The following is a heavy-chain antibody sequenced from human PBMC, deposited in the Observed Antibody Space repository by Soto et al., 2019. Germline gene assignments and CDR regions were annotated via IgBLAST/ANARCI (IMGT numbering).Heavy chain of an antibody. V-gene: IGHV1-46*03. CDR2: INPSGGST. Sequence: GASVKVSCKASGYTFTSYYMHWVRQAPGQGLEWMGIINPSGGSTSYAQKFQGRVTMTRDTSTSTVYMELSSLRSEDTAVYYCARVSPPLFEQWLVPGYYFDHWGQGTLVTVSS. CDR1: GYTFTSYY. J-gene: IGHJ4*02. D-gene: IGHD6-19*01. CDR3: ARVSPPLFEQWLVPGYYFDH.